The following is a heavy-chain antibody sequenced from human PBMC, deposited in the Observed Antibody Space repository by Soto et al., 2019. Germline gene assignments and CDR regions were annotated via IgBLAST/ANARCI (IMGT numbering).Heavy chain of an antibody. V-gene: IGHV3-21*01. CDR2: ISSSSSYI. J-gene: IGHJ4*02. CDR1: GFTFSRYS. CDR3: ARAHLNDYGDYVGY. D-gene: IGHD4-17*01. Sequence: EVQLVESGGGLVQPGGSLSLSCAASGFTFSRYSMNWVRQAPGKGLEWVSSISSSSSYIYYAASVKGRVTITRDNAKNSLYRQMNSLRAEDTAVYYCARAHLNDYGDYVGYGGQGTLVTVAS.